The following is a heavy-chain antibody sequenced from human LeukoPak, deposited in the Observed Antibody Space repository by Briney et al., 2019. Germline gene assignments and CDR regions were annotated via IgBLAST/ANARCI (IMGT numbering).Heavy chain of an antibody. CDR2: INPSGGST. CDR1: GYTFTSYY. J-gene: IGHJ3*02. Sequence: ASVKVSCKASGYTFTSYYMHWVRQAPGQGLEWMGIINPSGGSTSYAQKFQGRVTMTRDTSINTVYLELSRLRSDDTAVYYCARDSPLVTAFDIWGQGTLVTVSS. CDR3: ARDSPLVTAFDI. V-gene: IGHV1-46*01. D-gene: IGHD1-26*01.